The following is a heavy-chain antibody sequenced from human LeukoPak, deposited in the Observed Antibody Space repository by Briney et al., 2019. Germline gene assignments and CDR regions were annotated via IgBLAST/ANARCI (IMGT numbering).Heavy chain of an antibody. CDR1: GDSISSDDYY. Sequence: SETLSLTCTVSGDSISSDDYYWSWIRQPAGKGLEWIGRFSASGNSNYNPSLRSRLTISVDRSKNQFSLKLTSVTAADTAVYYCAREVVVAATYDYWGQGTLVTVSS. D-gene: IGHD2-15*01. V-gene: IGHV4-61*02. CDR2: FSASGNS. J-gene: IGHJ4*02. CDR3: AREVVVAATYDY.